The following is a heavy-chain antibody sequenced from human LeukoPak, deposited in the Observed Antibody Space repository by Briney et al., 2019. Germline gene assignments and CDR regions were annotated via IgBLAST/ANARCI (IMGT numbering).Heavy chain of an antibody. Sequence: GGSLRLSCAASGFTFSSYAMSWVRQAPGKGLEWVSIISGSGTSTDYADSVKGRFTISRDNSKNTLYLQMNSLRAEDTAVYYCAKSFGPVIAAAGSGADWGQGTLVAVSS. CDR2: ISGSGTST. V-gene: IGHV3-23*01. CDR3: AKSFGPVIAAAGSGAD. D-gene: IGHD6-13*01. J-gene: IGHJ4*02. CDR1: GFTFSSYA.